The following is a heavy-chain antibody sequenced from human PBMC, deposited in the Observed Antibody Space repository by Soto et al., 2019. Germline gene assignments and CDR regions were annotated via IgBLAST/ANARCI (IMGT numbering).Heavy chain of an antibody. Sequence: LGESLKISCKGSGYSFTSYWIGWVRQMPGKGLEWMGIIYPGDSDTRYSPSFQGQVTISADKSISTAYLQWSSLKASDTAMYYCARHSLRLTDYYYYGMDVWGQGTTVTVSS. CDR1: GYSFTSYW. CDR2: IYPGDSDT. V-gene: IGHV5-51*01. J-gene: IGHJ6*02. D-gene: IGHD2-15*01. CDR3: ARHSLRLTDYYYYGMDV.